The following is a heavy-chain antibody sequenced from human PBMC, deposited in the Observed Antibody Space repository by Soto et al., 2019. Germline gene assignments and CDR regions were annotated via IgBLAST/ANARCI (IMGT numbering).Heavy chain of an antibody. D-gene: IGHD3-3*01. CDR1: GFTFSNAW. V-gene: IGHV3-15*07. CDR3: PTPFYDFWSSGGFMAV. Sequence: EVQLVESGGGLVKPGGSLRLSCAASGFTFSNAWMNWVRQAPGKGLEWVGRIKSKTDGGTTDYAAPVKGRFTISRDDSKNTLYLQMNSLKAEDPAVYYCPTPFYDFWSSGGFMAVGGQGTPVTAPS. J-gene: IGHJ6*02. CDR2: IKSKTDGGTT.